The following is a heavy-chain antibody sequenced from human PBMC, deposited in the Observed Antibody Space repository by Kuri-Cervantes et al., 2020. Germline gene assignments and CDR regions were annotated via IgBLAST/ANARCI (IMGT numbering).Heavy chain of an antibody. J-gene: IGHJ5*02. CDR2: ISSSGSTI. Sequence: GGSLRLSCAASGFTFSDYYMSWIRQAPGKGLEWVSYISSSGSTIYYADSVKGRFTISRDNAKNSLYLQMNSLRAEDTAVYYWARAEMDCGGDCSDGWWFDPWGQGTLVTVSS. CDR1: GFTFSDYY. CDR3: ARAEMDCGGDCSDGWWFDP. V-gene: IGHV3-11*01. D-gene: IGHD2-21*02.